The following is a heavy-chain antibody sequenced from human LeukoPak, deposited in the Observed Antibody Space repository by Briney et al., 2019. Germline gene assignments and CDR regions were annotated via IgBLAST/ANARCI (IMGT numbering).Heavy chain of an antibody. J-gene: IGHJ5*02. CDR3: VTSSGYYH. Sequence: GGSLRLYCAASGFTFSSYAMSWVRQAPGKGLEGVSAISGSGGSTYYADSVKGRFTISRDNSKNTLYLQMNSLRAEDTAVYYCVTSSGYYHWGQGTLVTVSS. CDR1: GFTFSSYA. CDR2: ISGSGGST. V-gene: IGHV3-23*01. D-gene: IGHD3-22*01.